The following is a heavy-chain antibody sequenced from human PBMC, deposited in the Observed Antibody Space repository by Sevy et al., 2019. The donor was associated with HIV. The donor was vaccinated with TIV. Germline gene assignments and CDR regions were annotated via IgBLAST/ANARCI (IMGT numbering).Heavy chain of an antibody. CDR3: ARSRTAFYYFDY. Sequence: GGSLRLSCAASGFTFSDYYMSWIRQAPGKGLEWVSYISSSGSTIYYADSVKGRFTISRENAKNSLYLQMNSLRAEDTAVYYCARSRTAFYYFDYWGQGTLVTVSS. D-gene: IGHD4-17*01. CDR1: GFTFSDYY. CDR2: ISSSGSTI. V-gene: IGHV3-11*01. J-gene: IGHJ4*02.